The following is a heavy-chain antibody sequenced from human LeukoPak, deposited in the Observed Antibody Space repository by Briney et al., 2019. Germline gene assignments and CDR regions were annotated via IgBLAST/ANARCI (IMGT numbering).Heavy chain of an antibody. CDR3: AKGLRYSDN. J-gene: IGHJ4*02. V-gene: IGHV3-30*18. Sequence: PGGSLRLSCAASGFTFSSYVMRWVRQAPGKGLEWVSVISYDGSNKYYANSVKGRFNNSRNNSQNPLYLQMKRLRTEDKAVYYCAKGLRYSDNWGQGTLVTVSS. CDR1: GFTFSSYV. CDR2: ISYDGSNK. D-gene: IGHD3-9*01.